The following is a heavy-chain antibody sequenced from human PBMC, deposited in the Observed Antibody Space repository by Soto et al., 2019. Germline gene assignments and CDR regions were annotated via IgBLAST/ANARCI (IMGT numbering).Heavy chain of an antibody. CDR1: GFIFSEYP. J-gene: IGHJ2*01. CDR2: ISYDGGDK. D-gene: IGHD4-4*01. CDR3: ARVPDYNNNWYFDL. V-gene: IGHV3-30*14. Sequence: ESGGGVVQPGRSLRLSCVASGFIFSEYPMYWVRQAPGKGLEWVAVISYDGGDKYYADSVKGRFTISRDNSKNTLYLQMSSLRTDDTAVYYCARVPDYNNNWYFDLWGRGTLVTVSS.